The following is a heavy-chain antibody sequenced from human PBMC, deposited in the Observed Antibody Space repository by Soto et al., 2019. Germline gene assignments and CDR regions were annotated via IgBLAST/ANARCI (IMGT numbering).Heavy chain of an antibody. J-gene: IGHJ4*02. V-gene: IGHV1-2*04. CDR3: ARGTIFGVVPPHY. CDR2: INPNSGGT. CDR1: GYTFTGYY. D-gene: IGHD3-3*01. Sequence: ASVKVSCKASGYTFTGYYMHWVRQAPGQGLEWMGWINPNSGGTNYAQKFQGWVTMTRDTSISTAYMELSRLRSDDTAVYYCARGTIFGVVPPHYWGQGTLVTVSS.